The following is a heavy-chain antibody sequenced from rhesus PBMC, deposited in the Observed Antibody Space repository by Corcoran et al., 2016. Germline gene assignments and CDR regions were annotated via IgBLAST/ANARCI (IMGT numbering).Heavy chain of an antibody. CDR2: ISGSSGRT. J-gene: IGHJ3*01. CDR3: ARDSGSWNDAFDF. Sequence: QVQLQESGPGLVKPSETLSLTCAVSGGSFRGYYWGWIRPPPGTGLEWIGYISGSSGRTDYNPTLKSRVTISTDTTKNQFSLKLSSVTAADTAVYYCARDSGSWNDAFDFWGQGLRVTVSS. D-gene: IGHD6-25*01. CDR1: GGSFRGYY. V-gene: IGHV4-165*01.